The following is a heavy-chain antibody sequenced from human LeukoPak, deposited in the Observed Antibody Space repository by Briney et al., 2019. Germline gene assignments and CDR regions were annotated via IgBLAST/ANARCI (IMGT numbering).Heavy chain of an antibody. D-gene: IGHD5-24*01. CDR1: GGSISSGGYY. CDR2: IYYSGST. V-gene: IGHV4-31*03. J-gene: IGHJ4*02. Sequence: SQTLSLTCTVSGGSISSGGYYWSWIRQHPGKGLEWIGYIYYSGSTYYNPSLKSRVTISVDTSKNQFSLKLSSVTAADTAVYYCARGPPATVEMATISNFDYWGQGTLVTVSS. CDR3: ARGPPATVEMATISNFDY.